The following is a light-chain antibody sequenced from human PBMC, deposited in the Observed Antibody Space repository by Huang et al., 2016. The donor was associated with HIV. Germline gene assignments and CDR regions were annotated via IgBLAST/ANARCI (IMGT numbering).Light chain of an antibody. J-gene: IGKJ4*01. Sequence: EIVLTQSPGTLSLSPGGRATLSCRASQTLTTSYLAWYQQRPGQAPRLLIYGASTRATGIPDRFRASGSGTDFTLSISRLEPEDFAAYYCQQYETSLTFGGGTKVEIK. V-gene: IGKV3-20*01. CDR2: GAS. CDR3: QQYETSLT. CDR1: QTLTTSY.